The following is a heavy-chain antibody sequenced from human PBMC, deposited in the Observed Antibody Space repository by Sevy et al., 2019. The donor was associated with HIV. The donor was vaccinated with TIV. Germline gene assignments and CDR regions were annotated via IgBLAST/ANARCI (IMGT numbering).Heavy chain of an antibody. CDR3: ARDGDGSGSYYKNSDAFDI. CDR2: ISSSSSYI. V-gene: IGHV3-21*01. J-gene: IGHJ3*02. D-gene: IGHD3-10*01. CDR1: GFAFSSYS. Sequence: GGSLRLSCAASGFAFSSYSMNWVRQAPGKGLEWVSSISSSSSYIYYEDSVKGRFTISRDNAKNSRYLQMNSLRAEDTAVYYCARDGDGSGSYYKNSDAFDIWGQGTMVTVSS.